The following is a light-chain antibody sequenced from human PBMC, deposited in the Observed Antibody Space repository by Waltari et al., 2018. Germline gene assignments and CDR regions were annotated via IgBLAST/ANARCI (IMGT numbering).Light chain of an antibody. Sequence: QLVLTQSPSASASLGASVKLTCTLSSGYTTYAIAWHQQQSEKGPHFLMKVNSDGSQNRGDGIPGRFSGSSSGAGRYLTIASLQSEDEADYYCQTGGSGIVVFGGGTKLTVL. CDR3: QTGGSGIVV. J-gene: IGLJ2*01. CDR1: SGYTTYA. CDR2: VNSDGSQ. V-gene: IGLV4-69*01.